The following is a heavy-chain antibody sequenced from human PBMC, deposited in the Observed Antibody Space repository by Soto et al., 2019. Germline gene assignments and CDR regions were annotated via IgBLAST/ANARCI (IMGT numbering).Heavy chain of an antibody. CDR2: IIPILGIA. CDR3: ARQGGYCSSTSCGAGYEGY. CDR1: GGSFSSYA. D-gene: IGHD2-2*03. Sequence: ASVKVSCKACGGSFSSYAISCVRQAPGQGLEWMGRIIPILGIANYAQKFQGRVTITADKSTSTAYMELSSLRSEDTAVYYCARQGGYCSSTSCGAGYEGYWGQGTLVTVSS. V-gene: IGHV1-69*04. J-gene: IGHJ4*02.